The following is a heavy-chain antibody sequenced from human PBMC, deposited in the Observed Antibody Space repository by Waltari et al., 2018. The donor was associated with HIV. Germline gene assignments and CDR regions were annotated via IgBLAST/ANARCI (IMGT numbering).Heavy chain of an antibody. Sequence: SVKGRFTISGDNAKNSLHLQMSSLRDADTAVYYCARIHDYGGNPWDGFGLWGQGTMVTVSS. V-gene: IGHV3-48*02. CDR3: ARIHDYGGNPWDGFGL. D-gene: IGHD4-17*01. J-gene: IGHJ3*01.